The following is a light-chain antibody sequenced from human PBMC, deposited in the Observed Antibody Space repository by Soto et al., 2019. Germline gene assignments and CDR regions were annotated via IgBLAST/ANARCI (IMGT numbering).Light chain of an antibody. V-gene: IGKV3-20*01. Sequence: EVVLTQSPGTLSLSPGERATLSCRASETVGSNYLAWYQQQPGQAPSLLIFDASSRATGIPDRFSGSGSGTEFSLTISRLEPEDSAVYFCHHYGYGADTFGQGTKLEI. CDR2: DAS. CDR1: ETVGSNY. J-gene: IGKJ2*01. CDR3: HHYGYGADT.